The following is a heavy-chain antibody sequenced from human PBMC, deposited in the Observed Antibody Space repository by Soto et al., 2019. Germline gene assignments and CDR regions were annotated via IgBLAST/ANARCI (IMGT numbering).Heavy chain of an antibody. D-gene: IGHD3-9*01. V-gene: IGHV3-48*02. CDR1: GFTFSSYS. J-gene: IGHJ5*02. CDR2: ISSSSSTI. CDR3: ARDLRTLNWFDP. Sequence: GPLRLSCAASGFTFSSYSMNWVRQAPGKGLEWVSYISSSSSTIYYADSVKGRFTISRDNAKNSLYLQMNSLRDEDTAVYYCARDLRTLNWFDPWGQGTLVTVSS.